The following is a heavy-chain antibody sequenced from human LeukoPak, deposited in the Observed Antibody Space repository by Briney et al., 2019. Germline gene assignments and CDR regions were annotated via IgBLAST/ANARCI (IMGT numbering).Heavy chain of an antibody. CDR3: ARIRDGYNDAYDI. Sequence: ASVKVSCKASGYTFTSNGISWVRQAPGQGLEWMGWISAYNGNTNYAQKLQGRVTMTTDTSTSTAYMELSSLRSEDTAIYYCARIRDGYNDAYDIWGQGTVVTVPS. D-gene: IGHD5-24*01. V-gene: IGHV1-18*01. J-gene: IGHJ3*02. CDR1: GYTFTSNG. CDR2: ISAYNGNT.